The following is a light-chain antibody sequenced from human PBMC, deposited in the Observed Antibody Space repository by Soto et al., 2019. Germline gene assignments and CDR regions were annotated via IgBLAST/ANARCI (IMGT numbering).Light chain of an antibody. Sequence: DIVMTQSPDSLAVSLGERATLSCRASQSISFNLAWYQQKPGQAPRLLIYIASTRATGIPARFSGSGSETEFTLTISSLQSEDFAVYYCQQYNNWPLTFGGGTKVDIK. V-gene: IGKV3-15*01. CDR3: QQYNNWPLT. CDR2: IAS. CDR1: QSISFN. J-gene: IGKJ4*01.